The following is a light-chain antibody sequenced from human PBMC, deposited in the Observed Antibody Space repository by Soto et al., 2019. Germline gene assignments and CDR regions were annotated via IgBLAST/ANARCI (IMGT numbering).Light chain of an antibody. CDR2: GAS. Sequence: EIVLTQSPGTLSLSPGERATLSCRASQSVSNNYLAWYQQKPGQAPRLLIYGASNRATGIPDRFSGSGSGTDFTLTISRLEPEDFAVYYCQQRSNWQYTFGQGTKLEIK. CDR3: QQRSNWQYT. V-gene: IGKV3D-20*02. J-gene: IGKJ2*01. CDR1: QSVSNNY.